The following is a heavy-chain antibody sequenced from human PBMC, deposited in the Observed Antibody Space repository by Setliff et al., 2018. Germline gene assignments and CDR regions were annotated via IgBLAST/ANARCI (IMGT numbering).Heavy chain of an antibody. D-gene: IGHD1-26*01. J-gene: IGHJ6*03. CDR2: IDPQDGET. Sequence: ASVKVSCKASGYTFTDHYIHWVQQAPGKNLEWMGRIDPQDGETLYADKFLGRVTITADMSTDTAFMTLSSLTSDDTAVYFCVTDGFVTGSIHLGKYMDVWGKGTTVTVSS. CDR3: VTDGFVTGSIHLGKYMDV. V-gene: IGHV1-69-2*01. CDR1: GYTFTDHY.